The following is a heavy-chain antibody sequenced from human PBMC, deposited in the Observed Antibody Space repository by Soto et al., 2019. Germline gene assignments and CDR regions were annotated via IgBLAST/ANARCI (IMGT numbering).Heavy chain of an antibody. CDR1: GXTFSTYA. J-gene: IGHJ6*03. CDR2: ITTSGGNT. Sequence: PGGSLRLSCAASGXTFSTYAMSWVRQAPGKGLEWVSTITTSGGNTYYADSVQGRFTISRDNSKNTLYLQMNSLRAEDTAVYYCAGRYCTNGVCYTNYYYYIDVWGKGTTVTVSS. CDR3: AGRYCTNGVCYTNYYYYIDV. D-gene: IGHD2-8*01. V-gene: IGHV3-23*01.